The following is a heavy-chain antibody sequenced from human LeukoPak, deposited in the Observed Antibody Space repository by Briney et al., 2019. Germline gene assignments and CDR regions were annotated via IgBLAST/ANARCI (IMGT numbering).Heavy chain of an antibody. D-gene: IGHD1-26*01. V-gene: IGHV3-21*01. J-gene: IGHJ4*02. Sequence: GGSLRLSCAASGFIFSSYSMNWVRQAPGKGLEWVSSISSSSSYIYYADSVKGRFTISRDNAKNSLYLQMNSLRAEDTAVYYCASTRGSSKYYFDYWGQGTLVTVSS. CDR3: ASTRGSSKYYFDY. CDR1: GFIFSSYS. CDR2: ISSSSSYI.